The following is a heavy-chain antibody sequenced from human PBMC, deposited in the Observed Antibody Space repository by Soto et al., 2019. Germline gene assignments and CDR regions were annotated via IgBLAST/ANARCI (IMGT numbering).Heavy chain of an antibody. CDR3: ARGATTTGDYVNYFDS. Sequence: ASVKVSCKASGYIFTSYDINWVRQATGQGLEWMGWMNPNSGNTGYVQRFQGRVTMTRNTSISTAYMELNSLRSEDTAVYYCARGATTTGDYVNYFDSWGQGTLVTVSS. CDR2: MNPNSGNT. CDR1: GYIFTSYD. V-gene: IGHV1-8*01. J-gene: IGHJ4*02. D-gene: IGHD4-17*01.